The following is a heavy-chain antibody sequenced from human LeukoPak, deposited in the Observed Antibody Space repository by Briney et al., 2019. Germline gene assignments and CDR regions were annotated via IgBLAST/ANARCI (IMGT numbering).Heavy chain of an antibody. CDR1: GYSISSGYY. CDR3: ARDMGRDNWNHWLDP. Sequence: SETLSLTCTVSGYSISSGYYWGWIRQPPGKGLEWIGSIYHSGSTYYNPSLKSRVTISVDTSKNQFSLKLSSVTAADTAVYYCARDMGRDNWNHWLDPWGQGTLVTVSS. V-gene: IGHV4-38-2*02. CDR2: IYHSGST. J-gene: IGHJ5*02. D-gene: IGHD1-20*01.